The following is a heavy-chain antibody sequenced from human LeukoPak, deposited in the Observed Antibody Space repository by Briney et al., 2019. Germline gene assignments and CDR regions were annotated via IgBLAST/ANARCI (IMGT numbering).Heavy chain of an antibody. CDR3: ARADGTDY. J-gene: IGHJ4*02. V-gene: IGHV4-34*01. CDR1: GGSFSGYY. CDR2: IKHSGST. Sequence: SETLSLACAVYGGSFSGYYWSWIRQPPGKGLEWIGEIKHSGSTNYNPSLKSRVTISVDTSKNQFSLKLSSVTAADTAVYYCARADGTDYWGQGTLVTVSS.